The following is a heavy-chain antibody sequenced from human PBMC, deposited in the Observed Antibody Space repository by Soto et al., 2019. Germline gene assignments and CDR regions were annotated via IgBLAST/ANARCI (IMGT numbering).Heavy chain of an antibody. V-gene: IGHV1-69*01. D-gene: IGHD3-22*01. CDR1: GGTFSSYA. J-gene: IGHJ4*02. CDR2: IIPIFGTA. Sequence: QVQLVQSGAEVKKPGSSVEGSCKASGGTFSSYAISWVRQAPGQGLEWMGGIIPIFGTANYAQKFQGRVTITADESTSTAYMELSSLRSEDTAVYYCAREGASGSHIGYWGQGTLVTVSS. CDR3: AREGASGSHIGY.